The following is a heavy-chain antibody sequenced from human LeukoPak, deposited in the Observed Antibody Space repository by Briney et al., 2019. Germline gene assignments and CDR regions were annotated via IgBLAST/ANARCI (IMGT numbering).Heavy chain of an antibody. D-gene: IGHD2-2*02. Sequence: PSETLSLTCTVSGGSISSYYWSWIRQPPGKGLEWIGYIHYSGSTNYNPSLKSRVTISVDTSKNQFSLKLSSVTAADTAVYYCARAGYCSSTSCYTGDWFDPWGQGTLVTVSS. CDR1: GGSISSYY. CDR3: ARAGYCSSTSCYTGDWFDP. J-gene: IGHJ5*02. CDR2: IHYSGST. V-gene: IGHV4-59*01.